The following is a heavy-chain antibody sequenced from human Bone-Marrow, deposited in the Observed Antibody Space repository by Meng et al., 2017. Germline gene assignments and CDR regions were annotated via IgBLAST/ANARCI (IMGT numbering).Heavy chain of an antibody. J-gene: IGHJ6*02. V-gene: IGHV3-23*01. CDR1: GFTFSSYA. CDR2: ISGSGGST. CDR3: AKSSWHSSGWPYTYYYYGMDV. D-gene: IGHD6-19*01. Sequence: LSLTCAASGFTFSSYAMSWVRQAPGKGLEWVSAISGSGGSTYYADSVKGRFTISRDNSKNTLYLQMNSLRAEDTAVYYCAKSSWHSSGWPYTYYYYGMDVWGQGTTVTVSS.